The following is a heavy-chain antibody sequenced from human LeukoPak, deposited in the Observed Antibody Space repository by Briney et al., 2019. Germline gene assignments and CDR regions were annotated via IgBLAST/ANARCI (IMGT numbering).Heavy chain of an antibody. Sequence: SGTLSLTCAVSGGSISTTNWWSWVRQPPGKGLEWIGGIYHSGSINYNPSLKSRVTISVDMSKNQFSLKLSSVTAADTAVYYCARGSSNWNYDPNLDYWGQGTLVSVSS. D-gene: IGHD1-7*01. V-gene: IGHV4-4*02. CDR1: GGSISTTNW. CDR3: ARGSSNWNYDPNLDY. CDR2: IYHSGSI. J-gene: IGHJ4*02.